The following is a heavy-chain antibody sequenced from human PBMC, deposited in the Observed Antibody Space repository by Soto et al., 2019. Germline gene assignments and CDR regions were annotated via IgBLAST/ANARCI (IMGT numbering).Heavy chain of an antibody. CDR2: IKSKTDGGTT. J-gene: IGHJ4*02. CDR3: TTDPVTMIVVVPSSG. Sequence: AGGSLRLSCAASGFTFSNAWMNWVRQAPGKGLEWVGRIKSKTDGGTTDYAAPVKGRFTISRDDSKNTLYLQMNSLKTEDTAVYYCTTDPVTMIVVVPSSGWGQGALVTVSS. V-gene: IGHV3-15*07. D-gene: IGHD3-22*01. CDR1: GFTFSNAW.